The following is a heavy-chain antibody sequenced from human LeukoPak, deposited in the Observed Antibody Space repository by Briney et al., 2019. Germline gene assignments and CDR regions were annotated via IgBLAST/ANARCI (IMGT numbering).Heavy chain of an antibody. CDR2: IKQDGSEK. J-gene: IGHJ4*02. D-gene: IGHD2-15*01. V-gene: IGHV3-7*01. CDR3: ARDLVVVAAPPDY. Sequence: GGSLRLSCAASGFTFSGFAMHWVRQAPGKGLEWVANIKQDGSEKYYVDSVKGRFTISRDNAKNSLYLQMNSLRAEDTAVYYCARDLVVVAAPPDYWGQGTLVTVSS. CDR1: GFTFSGFA.